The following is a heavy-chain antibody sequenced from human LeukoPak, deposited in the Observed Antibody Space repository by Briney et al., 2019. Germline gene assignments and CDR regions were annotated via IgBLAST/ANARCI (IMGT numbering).Heavy chain of an antibody. J-gene: IGHJ4*02. V-gene: IGHV4-34*01. CDR2: INHSGST. Sequence: PSETLSLTCAVYGGSFSGYYWSWIRQPPGKGLEWIGEINHSGSTYYNPSLKSRVTISVDTSKNQFSLRLSSVTAADTAVYYCARQVTFGYAYGYYFDFWGQGALVTVSS. CDR1: GGSFSGYY. CDR3: ARQVTFGYAYGYYFDF. D-gene: IGHD5-18*01.